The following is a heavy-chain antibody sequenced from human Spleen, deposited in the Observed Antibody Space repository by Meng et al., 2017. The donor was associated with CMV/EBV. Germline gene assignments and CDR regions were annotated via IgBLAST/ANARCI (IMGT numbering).Heavy chain of an antibody. CDR1: GYTFINYD. D-gene: IGHD2-8*02. V-gene: IGHV1-8*03. J-gene: IGHJ4*02. Sequence: KVSCKASGYTFINYDSAWLRQVSGQGLEWLGWVSPRSGDTVYAQNFQGRLTITTSTSIDTAYMELSRLTSNDTAVYYCARGRLLVQYWGQGTLVTVSS. CDR3: ARGRLLVQY. CDR2: VSPRSGDT.